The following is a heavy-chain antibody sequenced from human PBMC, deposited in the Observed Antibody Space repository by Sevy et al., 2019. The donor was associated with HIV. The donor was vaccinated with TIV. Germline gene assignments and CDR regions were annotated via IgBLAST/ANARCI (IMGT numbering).Heavy chain of an antibody. CDR2: IYTSGST. Sequence: SETLSLTCTVSGGSISSYYWSWIRQPAGKGLELIGRIYTSGSTNYNPSLKSRVTLSVDQSKNQFSLKLSSVTAADTAVYYCARVGTTVTTGFDYWGQGTLVTVSS. V-gene: IGHV4-4*07. J-gene: IGHJ4*02. D-gene: IGHD4-17*01. CDR1: GGSISSYY. CDR3: ARVGTTVTTGFDY.